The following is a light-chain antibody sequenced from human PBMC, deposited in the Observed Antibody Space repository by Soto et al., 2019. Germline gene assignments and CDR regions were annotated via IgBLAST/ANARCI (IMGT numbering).Light chain of an antibody. Sequence: DMQMTQSPSTLSASVGDRVTITCRASQNINRWLAWYQQRPGKAPKLLMYDASTLESGVPSRFSGSGSGTEYTFTISSLQPDNSATYYSQQYNSLFGQGTKLEIK. CDR2: DAS. CDR3: QQYNSL. V-gene: IGKV1-5*01. J-gene: IGKJ2*01. CDR1: QNINRW.